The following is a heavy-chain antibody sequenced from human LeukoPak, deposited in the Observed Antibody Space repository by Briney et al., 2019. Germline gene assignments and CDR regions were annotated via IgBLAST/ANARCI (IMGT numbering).Heavy chain of an antibody. CDR2: INTNTGNP. V-gene: IGHV7-4-1*02. CDR1: GYSFTTYA. D-gene: IGHD3-16*02. CDR3: ARAYQPLGGLSFPDS. Sequence: ASVKVSCKASGYSFTTYAMNWVRQAPGQGLEWMGWINTNTGNPAYAQGFTGRFVFSLDTSVSTAYLQISSLKAEDTAVYYCARAYQPLGGLSFPDSWGQGTLVTVSS. J-gene: IGHJ5*01.